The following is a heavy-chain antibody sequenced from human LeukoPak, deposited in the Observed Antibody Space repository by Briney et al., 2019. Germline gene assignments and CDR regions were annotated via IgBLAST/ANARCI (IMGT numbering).Heavy chain of an antibody. V-gene: IGHV4-59*01. Sequence: PSQTLSLTCTVSGGSISSYYWSWIRQPPGKGLEWIGYIYYSGSTNYNPSLKSRVTISVDTSKNQFSLKLSSVTAADTAVYYCARGSTSWAFDYWGQGTLVTVSS. CDR2: IYYSGST. CDR3: ARGSTSWAFDY. D-gene: IGHD5/OR15-5a*01. J-gene: IGHJ4*02. CDR1: GGSISSYY.